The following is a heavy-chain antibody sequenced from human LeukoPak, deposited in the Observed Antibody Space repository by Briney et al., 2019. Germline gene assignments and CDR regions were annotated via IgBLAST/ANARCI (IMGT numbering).Heavy chain of an antibody. J-gene: IGHJ4*02. CDR2: IYYSGST. D-gene: IGHD6-6*01. Sequence: SETLSLTCTVSGGSIGSGTYYWGWIRQSPGKGLEWIGSIYYSGSTNYNPSLKSRVTISVDTSKNQFSLKLSSVTAADTAVYYCATTIGARLMYFDYWGQGTLVTVSS. V-gene: IGHV4-39*07. CDR1: GGSIGSGTYY. CDR3: ATTIGARLMYFDY.